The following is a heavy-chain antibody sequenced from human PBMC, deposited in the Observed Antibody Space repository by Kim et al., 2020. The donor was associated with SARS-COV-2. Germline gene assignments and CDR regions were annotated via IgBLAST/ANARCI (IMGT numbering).Heavy chain of an antibody. Sequence: GGSLRLSCEASGFSFSNERMNWVRQAPGKGLEWVSFISSSSAYIYYADSVRGRFTISRDNAKQSLFLQMDSLRADDTAFYYCAKGGYSYYDHTGPFHFDVWGQGTLVTVSS. J-gene: IGHJ4*02. V-gene: IGHV3-21*04. D-gene: IGHD3-22*01. CDR3: AKGGYSYYDHTGPFHFDV. CDR2: ISSSSAYI. CDR1: GFSFSNER.